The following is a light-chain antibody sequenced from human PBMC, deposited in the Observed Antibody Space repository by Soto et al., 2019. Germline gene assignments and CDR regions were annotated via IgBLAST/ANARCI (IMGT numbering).Light chain of an antibody. J-gene: IGLJ3*02. CDR3: SSYTSSSTRV. CDR2: DVS. V-gene: IGLV2-14*01. CDR1: SSDVGGYNY. Sequence: QSALTQPASVSGSPGQSITISCTGTSSDVGGYNYVSWYQQHPGKAPKLMIYDVSNRPAGVSNRFSGSKSANTAPLTISGLQDEDEAYYYCSSYTSSSTRVFGGGTKLTVL.